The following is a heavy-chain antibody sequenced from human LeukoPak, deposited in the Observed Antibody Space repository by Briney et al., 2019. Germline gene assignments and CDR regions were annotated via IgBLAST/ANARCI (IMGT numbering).Heavy chain of an antibody. J-gene: IGHJ3*02. V-gene: IGHV3-48*03. Sequence: GGSLRLSCAASGLTFSIFEMNWVRQAPGKGLEWVSYISSSGSTIYYADSVRGRFTISRDNAKNSLYLQMNSLRAEDTAIYYCARAGGYSYGRNDAFDIWAQGTMVTVSS. D-gene: IGHD5-18*01. CDR1: GLTFSIFE. CDR2: ISSSGSTI. CDR3: ARAGGYSYGRNDAFDI.